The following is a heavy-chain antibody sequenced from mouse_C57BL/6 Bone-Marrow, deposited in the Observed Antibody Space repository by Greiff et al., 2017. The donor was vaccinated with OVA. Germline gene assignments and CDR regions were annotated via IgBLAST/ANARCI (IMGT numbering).Heavy chain of an antibody. CDR1: GYTFTSYG. J-gene: IGHJ2*01. CDR3: AKGDVG. Sequence: VKLVESGAELARPGASVKLSCKASGYTFTSYGISWVKQRPGQGLEWIGVIYPRSGNTYSNEKFKGKATLTADKSSSTAYMELHSLTSEDCAIYFCAKGDVGWGQGTTLTVSS. V-gene: IGHV1-81*01. CDR2: IYPRSGNT.